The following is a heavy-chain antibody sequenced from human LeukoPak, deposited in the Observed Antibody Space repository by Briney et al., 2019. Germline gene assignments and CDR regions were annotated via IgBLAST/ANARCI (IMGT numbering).Heavy chain of an antibody. CDR3: AKDHPGTAMDGNLDY. J-gene: IGHJ4*02. CDR1: GFTFSSYA. CDR2: ISYDGSNK. V-gene: IGHV3-30*04. Sequence: GGSLRLSCAASGFTFSSYAMHWVRQAPGKGLEWVAVISYDGSNKYYADSVKGRFTISRDNSKNTLYLQMNSLRAEDTAVYYCAKDHPGTAMDGNLDYWGQGTLVTVSS. D-gene: IGHD5-18*01.